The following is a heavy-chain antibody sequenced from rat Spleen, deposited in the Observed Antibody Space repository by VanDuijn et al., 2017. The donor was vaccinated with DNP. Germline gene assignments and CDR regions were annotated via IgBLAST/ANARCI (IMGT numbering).Heavy chain of an antibody. CDR1: GFSLTSYG. Sequence: QVQLEESGPGLVQPSETLSLTCTVSGFSLTSYGVSWVRQPPGKGLEWSGEIWSGGSPHYNSGLKSRLSISRDTAKSQVFLKMNSLQTEDTAMYFCARLIPRDYWGQGVMVTVSS. V-gene: IGHV2-16*01. CDR2: IWSGGSP. D-gene: IGHD2-1*01. J-gene: IGHJ2*01. CDR3: ARLIPRDY.